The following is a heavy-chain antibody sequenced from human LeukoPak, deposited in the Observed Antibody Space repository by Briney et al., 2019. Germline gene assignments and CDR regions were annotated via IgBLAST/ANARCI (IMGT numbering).Heavy chain of an antibody. CDR3: ARIGSSYGDYDY. Sequence: SVKVSCKASGGTFSSYAISWVRQAPGQGLEWMGGIIPIFGTANYAQKFQGRVTITADKSTSTAYMELSSLRSEDTAVYYCARIGSSYGDYDYWGQGTLVTVSS. J-gene: IGHJ4*02. CDR2: IIPIFGTA. D-gene: IGHD4-17*01. CDR1: GGTFSSYA. V-gene: IGHV1-69*06.